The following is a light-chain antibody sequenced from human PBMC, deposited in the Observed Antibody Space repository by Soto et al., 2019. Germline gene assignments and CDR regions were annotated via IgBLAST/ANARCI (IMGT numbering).Light chain of an antibody. J-gene: IGLJ1*01. CDR3: SSYTSSTFYV. CDR2: EVS. CDR1: SSDVGGYNY. Sequence: QSVLTQPASVSGSPGQSITISCTGTSSDVGGYNYVSWYQQHPGKAPKLMIYEVSNRPSGVSNRSSGSKSGNTASLTISGLQAEDEADYYSSSYTSSTFYVFGTGTKVTV. V-gene: IGLV2-14*01.